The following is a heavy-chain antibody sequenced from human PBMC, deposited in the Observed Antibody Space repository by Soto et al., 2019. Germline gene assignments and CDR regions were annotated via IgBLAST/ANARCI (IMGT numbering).Heavy chain of an antibody. CDR3: ARRGDYIWGSYRWDAFDI. CDR1: GGSISSGGYY. J-gene: IGHJ3*02. CDR2: IYYSGST. Sequence: SETLSLTCTVSGGSISSGGYYWSWIRQHPGKGLEWIGYIYYSGSTYYNPSLKSRVTISVDTSKNQFSLKLSSVTAADTAVYYCARRGDYIWGSYRWDAFDIWGQGTMVTVSS. D-gene: IGHD3-16*02. V-gene: IGHV4-31*03.